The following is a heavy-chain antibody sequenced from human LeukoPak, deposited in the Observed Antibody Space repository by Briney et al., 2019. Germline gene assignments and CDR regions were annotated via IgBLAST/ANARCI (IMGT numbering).Heavy chain of an antibody. D-gene: IGHD5-18*01. CDR2: IYHSGTTYSWST. CDR1: GASMSNYY. V-gene: IGHV4-39*07. J-gene: IGHJ4*02. CDR3: ARAGGYGLIDY. Sequence: SETLSLTSTVSGASMSNYYWVWIRQPPGKGLEWIGSIYHSGTTYSWSTYYNPSLKSRVTISLDTSKNQFSLKVGSMTAADTAVYYCARAGGYGLIDYWGQGTMVTVSS.